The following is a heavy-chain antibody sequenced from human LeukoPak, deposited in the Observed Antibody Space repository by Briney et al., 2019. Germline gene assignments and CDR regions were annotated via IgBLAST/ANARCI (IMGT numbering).Heavy chain of an antibody. V-gene: IGHV4-59*01. J-gene: IGHJ4*02. CDR3: ARVTGYMTEDYLDY. CDR2: IYYSGST. CDR1: GGSINSYY. D-gene: IGHD6-13*01. Sequence: SETLSLTCTVSGGSINSYYWSWIRQPPGKGLEWLGYIYYSGSTNYNPSLKSRVTISVDTSKNQFSLRLSSVTAADTAVYYCARVTGYMTEDYLDYWGQGTLITVSS.